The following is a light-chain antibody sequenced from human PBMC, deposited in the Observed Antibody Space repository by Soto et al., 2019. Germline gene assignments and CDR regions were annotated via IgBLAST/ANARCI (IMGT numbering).Light chain of an antibody. CDR2: GAS. Sequence: EIGLTQSPGTLSLSPGERATLSCRASQSLINNNLAWYQQKAGQPPRRLIYGASSRATGTPGRFSGRGSGTDFTLTISGLEPEDFAVYYCQQYDSSPLTFGGGTKVDIK. J-gene: IGKJ4*01. CDR3: QQYDSSPLT. CDR1: QSLINNN. V-gene: IGKV3-20*01.